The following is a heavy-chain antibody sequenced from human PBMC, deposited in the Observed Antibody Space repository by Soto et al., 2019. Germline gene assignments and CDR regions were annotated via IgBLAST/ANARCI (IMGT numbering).Heavy chain of an antibody. CDR3: THNSAHPPDY. CDR1: GGSVSNNNW. V-gene: IGHV4-4*02. CDR2: IHHSGGT. Sequence: QVQLQESGPGLVKPSGTLSLSCAVSGGSVSNNNWWSGGRQSPGNGLEWIGEIHHSGGTSYHPSRESRAPLTLDKSKNELPVRLNYVTAADTAVYYCTHNSAHPPDYWGLGILVTVSS. J-gene: IGHJ4*02. D-gene: IGHD6-13*01.